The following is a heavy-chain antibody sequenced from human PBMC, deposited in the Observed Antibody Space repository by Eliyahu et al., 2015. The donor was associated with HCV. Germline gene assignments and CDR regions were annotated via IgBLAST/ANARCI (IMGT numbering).Heavy chain of an antibody. CDR3: ASRHTSRPS. J-gene: IGHJ5*02. CDR1: GFTVSNNY. V-gene: IGHV3-53*01. Sequence: EVQLVESGGGLIQPGGSLRLSCAASGFTVSNNYMHWVRQAPGKGLEWVSLIYSHGGTYYADSVKGRFTISRDSSKNTLYLQMNSLRAEDTAVYYCASRHTSRPSWGQGTLVIVSS. CDR2: IYSHGGT.